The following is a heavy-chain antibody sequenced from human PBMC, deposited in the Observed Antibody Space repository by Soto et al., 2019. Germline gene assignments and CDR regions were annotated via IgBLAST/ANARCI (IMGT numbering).Heavy chain of an antibody. CDR3: ARGPRDYYYYYYYMDV. CDR2: INAGNGNT. V-gene: IGHV1-3*01. CDR1: GYTFTSYA. Sequence: ASVKVSCKASGYTFTSYAMHWVRQAPGQRLEWMGWINAGNGNTKYSQKFQGRVTMTRNTSTSTAYMEMSSLRSEDTAVYYCARGPRDYYYYYYYMDVWGKGTTVTVSS. J-gene: IGHJ6*03.